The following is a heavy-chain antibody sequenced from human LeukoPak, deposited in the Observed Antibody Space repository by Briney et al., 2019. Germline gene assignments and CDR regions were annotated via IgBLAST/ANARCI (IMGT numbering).Heavy chain of an antibody. CDR1: GFTFGNYA. D-gene: IGHD6-13*01. Sequence: GGSLRLSCRASGFTFGNYAMSWVRQAPGKGLEWVANIKQDGSEKYYVDSVKGRFTISRDNAKNSLYLQMNSLRAEDTAVYYCARGGLRIAAAVWGQGTLVTVSS. CDR2: IKQDGSEK. J-gene: IGHJ4*02. V-gene: IGHV3-7*01. CDR3: ARGGLRIAAAV.